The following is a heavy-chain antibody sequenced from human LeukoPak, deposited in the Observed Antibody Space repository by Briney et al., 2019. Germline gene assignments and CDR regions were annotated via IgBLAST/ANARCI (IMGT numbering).Heavy chain of an antibody. V-gene: IGHV3-23*01. CDR3: ARARSARGYYYYYMDV. Sequence: PGGSLRLSCAASGFTFSSYVMSWVRQAPGKGLEWVSGTRGDGVGTYNAGSVKGRFTISRDNSKNTLYLQMNSLRAEDTAVYYCARARSARGYYYYYMDVWGKGTTVTVSS. CDR2: TRGDGVGT. CDR1: GFTFSSYV. D-gene: IGHD6-6*01. J-gene: IGHJ6*03.